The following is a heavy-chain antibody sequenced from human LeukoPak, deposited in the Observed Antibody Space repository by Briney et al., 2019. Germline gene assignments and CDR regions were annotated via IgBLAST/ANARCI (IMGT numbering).Heavy chain of an antibody. D-gene: IGHD6-13*01. CDR1: GFTFSSYW. CDR2: IKQDGSEK. V-gene: IGHV3-7*01. Sequence: GGSLRLSCAASGFTFSSYWMSWVRQAPGKGLEWVATIKQDGSEKYYVDSVKGRFTISRDNAKNSLYLQMNSLRAEDTAVYYCARVSGQQLAPETSSYYFDYWGQGTLVTVSS. CDR3: ARVSGQQLAPETSSYYFDY. J-gene: IGHJ4*02.